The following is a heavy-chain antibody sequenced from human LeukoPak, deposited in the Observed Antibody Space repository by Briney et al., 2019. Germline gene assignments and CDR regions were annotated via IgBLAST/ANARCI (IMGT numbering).Heavy chain of an antibody. J-gene: IGHJ5*02. D-gene: IGHD4-23*01. CDR3: ARTEDSGNSNYQAWFDP. Sequence: GASVKVSCKASGGTFSSYAMSWVRQAPGQGLEWMGGIIPIFGTANYAQKFQGRVTITTDESTSTAYMELSSLRSEDTAVYYCARTEDSGNSNYQAWFDPWGQGTLVTVSS. V-gene: IGHV1-69*05. CDR1: GGTFSSYA. CDR2: IIPIFGTA.